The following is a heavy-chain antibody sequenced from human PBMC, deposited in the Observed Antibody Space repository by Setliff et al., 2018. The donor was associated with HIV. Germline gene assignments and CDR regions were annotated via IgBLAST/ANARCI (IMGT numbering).Heavy chain of an antibody. J-gene: IGHJ4*02. D-gene: IGHD2-2*02. Sequence: SETLSLTCTVSGYSISSGYYWGWIRLPPGKGLEWIGNIYHSGSTYYNPSLKSRVTISVDTSKNRFSLKLSSVTAADTAVYYCARHTVFVRYFDHWGQGMLVTVSS. CDR1: GYSISSGYY. CDR2: IYHSGST. CDR3: ARHTVFVRYFDH. V-gene: IGHV4-38-2*02.